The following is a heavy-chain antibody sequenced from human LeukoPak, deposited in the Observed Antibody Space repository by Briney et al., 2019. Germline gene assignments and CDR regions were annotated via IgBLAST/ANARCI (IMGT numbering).Heavy chain of an antibody. Sequence: IYYSGSTTYNPSLKSRVTISLDTSENQFSLKLSSVTAADTAVYYCARHSSRGYSYDFDYWGQGTLVTVSS. V-gene: IGHV4-59*08. D-gene: IGHD5-18*01. J-gene: IGHJ4*02. CDR2: IYYSGST. CDR3: ARHSSRGYSYDFDY.